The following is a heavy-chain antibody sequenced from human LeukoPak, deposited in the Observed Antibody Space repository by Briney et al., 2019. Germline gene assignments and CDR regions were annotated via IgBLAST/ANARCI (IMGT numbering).Heavy chain of an antibody. D-gene: IGHD1-14*01. J-gene: IGHJ4*02. CDR2: LYSDDNT. CDR1: GFTVITND. Sequence: PGWSLRLSCAASGFTVITNDMTWVRQAPGKGLEWVSVLYSDDNTKYADSVQGRFTISRDNSKNTLYLEMNSLSPDDTAVYYCARGVEPLAANTLAYWGQGTLVTASS. V-gene: IGHV3-53*01. CDR3: ARGVEPLAANTLAY.